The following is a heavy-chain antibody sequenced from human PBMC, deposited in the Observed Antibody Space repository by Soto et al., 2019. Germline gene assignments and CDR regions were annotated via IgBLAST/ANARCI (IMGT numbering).Heavy chain of an antibody. Sequence: QITLKESGPTLVKPTQTLTLTCTFSGFSLSDIGVGVGWIRQPPGKALEWLALIYWDDDKRYTPSLKSRLTSTNHTSKKNVVLTLTNIDPAETATYYCANRSIAMTQHWCAPWGEWTVVTVSS. J-gene: IGHJ5*02. CDR2: IYWDDDK. D-gene: IGHD6-6*01. V-gene: IGHV2-5*02. CDR3: ANRSIAMTQHWCAP. CDR1: GFSLSDIGVG.